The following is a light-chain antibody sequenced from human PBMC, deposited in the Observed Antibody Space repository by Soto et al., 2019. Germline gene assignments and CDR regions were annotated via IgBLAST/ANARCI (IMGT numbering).Light chain of an antibody. Sequence: EIVMTQSPGTLSLSPGDTATLSCRASQSLGSDLAWYQQKPGQAPRLLIFGASARPTGIPARFSGSGSGTDFTLTIRRLEPEDFAVYYCQQYGSSYPWTFGQGTKVDIK. V-gene: IGKV3-20*01. CDR2: GAS. CDR1: QSLGSD. J-gene: IGKJ1*01. CDR3: QQYGSSYPWT.